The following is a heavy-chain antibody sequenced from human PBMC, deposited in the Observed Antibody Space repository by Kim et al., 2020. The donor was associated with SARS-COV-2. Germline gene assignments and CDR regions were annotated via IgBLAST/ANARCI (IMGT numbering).Heavy chain of an antibody. D-gene: IGHD1-26*01. CDR3: AKEGVGATHFDY. V-gene: IGHV3-9*01. CDR1: GFTFGDYA. Sequence: GGSLRLSCAASGFTFGDYAMHWVRQAPGKGLEWVSGISWNSGSMGYADSVKGRFTISRDNAKNSLYLQMNSLRAEDKALYYCAKEGVGATHFDYWGQGTLVTVSS. CDR2: ISWNSGSM. J-gene: IGHJ4*02.